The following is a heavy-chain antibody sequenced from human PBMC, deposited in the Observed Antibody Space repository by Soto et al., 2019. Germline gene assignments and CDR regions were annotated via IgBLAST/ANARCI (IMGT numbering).Heavy chain of an antibody. J-gene: IGHJ6*02. CDR3: ARDWTLYSSGWFPEGDYYYGMDV. CDR2: ISAYNGNT. CDR1: GYTFTSYG. V-gene: IGHV1-18*04. D-gene: IGHD6-19*01. Sequence: QVQLVQSGAEVKKPGASVKVSCKASGYTFTSYGISWVRQAPGQELERMGWISAYNGNTNYSQKLQGRGTMTTDTSTSKAYMEMRSLRSADTAVYYCARDWTLYSSGWFPEGDYYYGMDVWGQGTTVTVSS.